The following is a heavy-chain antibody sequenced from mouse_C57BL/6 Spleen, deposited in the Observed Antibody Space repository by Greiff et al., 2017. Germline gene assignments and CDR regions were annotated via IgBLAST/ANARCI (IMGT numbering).Heavy chain of an antibody. CDR1: GYAFSSSW. D-gene: IGHD3-2*02. CDR2: IYPGDGDT. CDR3: ADSSRAWFAY. J-gene: IGHJ3*01. V-gene: IGHV1-82*01. Sequence: VMLVESGPELVKPGASVKISCKASGYAFSSSWMNWVKQRPGKGLEWIGRIYPGDGDTNYNGKFKGKATLTADKSSSTAYMQLSSLTSEDSAVYFCADSSRAWFAYWGQGTLVTVSA.